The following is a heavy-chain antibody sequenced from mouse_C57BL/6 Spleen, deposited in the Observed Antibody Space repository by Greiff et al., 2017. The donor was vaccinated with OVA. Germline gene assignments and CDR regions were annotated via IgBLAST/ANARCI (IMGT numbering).Heavy chain of an antibody. Sequence: VQLQQSGAELAKPGASVKLSCKASGYTFTSYWMHWVKQRPGQGLEWIGYINPSSGYTKYNQKFKDKATLTADKSSSTAYMQLSSLTYEDAAVYYCAREDSSGLSWFAYWGQGTLVTVSA. CDR3: AREDSSGLSWFAY. CDR2: INPSSGYT. V-gene: IGHV1-7*01. D-gene: IGHD3-2*02. CDR1: GYTFTSYW. J-gene: IGHJ3*01.